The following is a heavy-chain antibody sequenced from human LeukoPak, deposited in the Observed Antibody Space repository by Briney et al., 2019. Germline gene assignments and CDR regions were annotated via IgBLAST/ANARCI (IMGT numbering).Heavy chain of an antibody. CDR2: INPNSGGT. V-gene: IGHV1-2*02. J-gene: IGHJ4*02. CDR1: GYTFTGYY. Sequence: ASVKVSCKASGYTFTGYYMHWVRQAPGQGVEWMGWINPNSGGTNYAQKLQGRVTMTTDTSTSTAYMELRSLRSDDTAVYYCARAKGGILWFGDDRYYFDYWGQGTLVTVSS. CDR3: ARAKGGILWFGDDRYYFDY. D-gene: IGHD3-10*01.